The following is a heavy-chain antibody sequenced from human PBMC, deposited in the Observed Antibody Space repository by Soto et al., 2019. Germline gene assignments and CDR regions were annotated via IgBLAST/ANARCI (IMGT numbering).Heavy chain of an antibody. D-gene: IGHD1-20*01. V-gene: IGHV3-48*03. CDR1: GFTFSFSSYE. CDR2: ISSSGTTI. CDR3: ASEWFNWNTAIEH. J-gene: IGHJ4*02. Sequence: EVQLVESGGGLVPPGGSLRLSCAASGFTFSFSSYEMNWVRQAPGKGLEWVSYISSSGTTIHYADSVKGRFTISRDNARNSLYLQMNSLRAEDTAVYYCASEWFNWNTAIEHWGQGTLVTVSS.